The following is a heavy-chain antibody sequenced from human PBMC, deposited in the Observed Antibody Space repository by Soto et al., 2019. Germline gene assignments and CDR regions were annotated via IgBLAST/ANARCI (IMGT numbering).Heavy chain of an antibody. CDR1: GGTIRSGDYY. Sequence: SETLSLTCTVSGGTIRSGDYYWSWIRQPPGKGLEWIGYIYYSGSTYYNPSLKSRVTISVDTSKNQFSLKLSSVTAADTAVYYCARENYYDSSGLDYWGQGTLVTVSS. CDR2: IYYSGST. J-gene: IGHJ4*02. CDR3: ARENYYDSSGLDY. D-gene: IGHD3-22*01. V-gene: IGHV4-30-4*01.